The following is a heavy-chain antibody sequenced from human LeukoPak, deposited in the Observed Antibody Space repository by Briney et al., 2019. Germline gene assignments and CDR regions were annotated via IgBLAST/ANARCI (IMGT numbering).Heavy chain of an antibody. CDR2: IYTSGST. V-gene: IGHV4-61*02. CDR3: ARDLVVVPAAIPKFYYMDV. D-gene: IGHD2-2*01. Sequence: PSQTLSPTCTVSGGSISSGSYYWSWIRQPAGKGLEWIGRIYTSGSTNYNPSLKSRVTISVDTSKNQFSLKLSSVTAADTAVYYCARDLVVVPAAIPKFYYMDVWGKGTTVTVSS. J-gene: IGHJ6*03. CDR1: GGSISSGSYY.